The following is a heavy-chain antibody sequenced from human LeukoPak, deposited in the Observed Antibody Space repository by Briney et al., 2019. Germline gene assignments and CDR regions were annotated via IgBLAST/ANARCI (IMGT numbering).Heavy chain of an antibody. CDR3: ASTTGVAAAGDLFDY. D-gene: IGHD6-13*01. J-gene: IGHJ4*02. V-gene: IGHV3-7*03. Sequence: GGSLGLSCVASGFTFGRYWMSWVRQAPGKGLEWVANIKQDGSEKYYVDSVKGRFTISRDNAKNSLYLQMNSLRAEDTAVYYCASTTGVAAAGDLFDYWGQGTLVTVSS. CDR2: IKQDGSEK. CDR1: GFTFGRYW.